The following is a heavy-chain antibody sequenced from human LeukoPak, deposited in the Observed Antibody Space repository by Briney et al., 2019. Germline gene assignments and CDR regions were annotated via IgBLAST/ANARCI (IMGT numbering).Heavy chain of an antibody. CDR1: GDSFTNYW. J-gene: IGHJ3*01. V-gene: IGHV5-51*01. D-gene: IGHD2-15*01. CDR3: GRETNAGSGRDAFAL. Sequence: GEALRVSCKGSGDSFTNYWMGWVRQRPGKGREGMGGIYPGESDTRYNPSFQGEVIISADKAISTAYLQGRRVKEADTAMYYCGRETNAGSGRDAFALWGQGTMVPVSS. CDR2: IYPGESDT.